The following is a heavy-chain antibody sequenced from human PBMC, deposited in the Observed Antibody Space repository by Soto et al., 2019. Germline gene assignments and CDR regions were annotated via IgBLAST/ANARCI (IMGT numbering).Heavy chain of an antibody. CDR2: ISANSGIT. D-gene: IGHD1-20*01. J-gene: IGHJ5*02. Sequence: ASVKVSCKASGYLFTNYGVTWVRRAPRQGLEWMGWISANSGITYNAERLQGRVTMTTDTSTSTAYLELRNLGSDDTAIYYCARGPTRSYNYFDPWGQGTLVTVSS. CDR1: GYLFTNYG. CDR3: ARGPTRSYNYFDP. V-gene: IGHV1-18*01.